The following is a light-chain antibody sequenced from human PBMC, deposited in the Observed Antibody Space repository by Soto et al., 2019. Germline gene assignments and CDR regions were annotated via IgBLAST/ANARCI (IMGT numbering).Light chain of an antibody. CDR1: SSDSGDYKD. Sequence: QSALTQPASVSGSPGQSITISCTGTSSDSGDYKDVSWYQQHPGKAPKLMIYEVTYRPSGVSDRFSGSKSGNTASLTISGLQAEDEADYYCSSYTTSSTVFGTGTKLTVL. CDR2: EVT. V-gene: IGLV2-14*01. J-gene: IGLJ1*01. CDR3: SSYTTSSTV.